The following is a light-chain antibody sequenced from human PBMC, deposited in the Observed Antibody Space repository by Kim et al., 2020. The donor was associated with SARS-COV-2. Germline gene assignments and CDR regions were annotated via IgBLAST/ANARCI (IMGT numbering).Light chain of an antibody. CDR3: QTWGTGIVV. V-gene: IGLV4-69*01. J-gene: IGLJ2*01. Sequence: SVKLTGTHGSGDNSNAFAWSEQRRVKSHGYMMTLNSDGSHSEGDGIPDRFSGSSSGAERYLTVSSRQSEDEADYYCQTWGTGIVVFGGGTQLTVI. CDR1: SGDNSNA. CDR2: LNSDGSH.